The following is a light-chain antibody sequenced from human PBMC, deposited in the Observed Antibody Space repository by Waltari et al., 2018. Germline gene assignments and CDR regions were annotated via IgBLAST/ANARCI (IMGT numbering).Light chain of an antibody. CDR1: SSDIGGYNS. J-gene: IGLJ2*01. CDR3: SSYTSLTTLV. V-gene: IGLV2-14*01. CDR2: EVS. Sequence: QSALTQPASVSGSPGQSITISCTGTSSDIGGYNSASWYQHHPGKAPKLLIDEVSNRPSGVSDRFSGSKSGKTASLTISGLQAGDEAVYYCSSYTSLTTLVFGGGTKLTVL.